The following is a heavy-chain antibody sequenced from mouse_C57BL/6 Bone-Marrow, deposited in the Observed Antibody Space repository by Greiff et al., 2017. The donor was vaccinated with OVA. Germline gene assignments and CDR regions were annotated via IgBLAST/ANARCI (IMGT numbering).Heavy chain of an antibody. J-gene: IGHJ3*01. D-gene: IGHD1-1*01. V-gene: IGHV2-2*01. Sequence: VKLVESGPGLVQPSQSLSITCTVSGFSLTSYGVHWVRQSPGKGLEWLGVIWSGGSTDYNAAFISRLSLSKDNSKSQVFFKMNSLQADDTAIYYCARNRGYYYGSSVFAYWGQGTLVTVSA. CDR1: GFSLTSYG. CDR3: ARNRGYYYGSSVFAY. CDR2: IWSGGST.